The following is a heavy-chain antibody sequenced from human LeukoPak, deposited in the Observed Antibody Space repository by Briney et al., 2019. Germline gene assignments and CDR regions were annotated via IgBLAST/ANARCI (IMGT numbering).Heavy chain of an antibody. J-gene: IGHJ4*02. Sequence: GGSLRLSCAASGFTFSDYYMSWIRQAPGKGLEWVSYISSSGSTIYYADPVKGRFTISRDNAKNSLYLQMNSLRAEDTAVYYCAREAAAVDFDYWGQGTLVTVSS. D-gene: IGHD6-13*01. CDR1: GFTFSDYY. CDR2: ISSSGSTI. CDR3: AREAAAVDFDY. V-gene: IGHV3-11*01.